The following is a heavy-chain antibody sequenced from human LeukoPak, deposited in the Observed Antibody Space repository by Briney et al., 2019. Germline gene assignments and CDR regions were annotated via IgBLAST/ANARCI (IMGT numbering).Heavy chain of an antibody. J-gene: IGHJ6*03. Sequence: PSETLSLTCTVSGGSIRSSSYYWGWIRQPPGKGLEWIGIIDYSGSTYYNPSLKSRVTISVDTSKNQFSLKLSSVTAADTAVYYCASPLLWFRELRHNYYYYMDVWGKGTTVTVSS. CDR2: IDYSGST. V-gene: IGHV4-39*01. D-gene: IGHD3-10*01. CDR3: ASPLLWFRELRHNYYYYMDV. CDR1: GGSIRSSSYY.